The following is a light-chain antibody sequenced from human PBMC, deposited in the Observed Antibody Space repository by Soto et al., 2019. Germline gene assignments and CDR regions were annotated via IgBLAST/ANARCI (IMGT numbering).Light chain of an antibody. CDR2: EVS. Sequence: QSVLTQPPSASGSPGQSVTISCTGTSSDVGGHNYVSWYQQHPGKAPKLMIYEVSKRPSGVPDRFTGSKSGNTASLTVSGLQGEDEADYYCGSFEGRNNVYVFGTGTKLTVL. V-gene: IGLV2-8*01. CDR3: GSFEGRNNVYV. J-gene: IGLJ1*01. CDR1: SSDVGGHNY.